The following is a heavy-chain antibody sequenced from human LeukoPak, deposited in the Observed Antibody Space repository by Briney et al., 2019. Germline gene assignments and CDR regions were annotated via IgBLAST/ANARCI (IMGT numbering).Heavy chain of an antibody. CDR3: ARGIAAAGTALYN. Sequence: GGSLRLSCAASGFTFSSYGMHWVRQAPGKGLEWVAFIRYDGSNKYYADSVKGRFTISRDNSKNTLYLQIKSLRAEDTAVYYCARGIAAAGTALYNWGQGTLLTVSS. D-gene: IGHD6-13*01. CDR1: GFTFSSYG. V-gene: IGHV3-30*02. J-gene: IGHJ4*02. CDR2: IRYDGSNK.